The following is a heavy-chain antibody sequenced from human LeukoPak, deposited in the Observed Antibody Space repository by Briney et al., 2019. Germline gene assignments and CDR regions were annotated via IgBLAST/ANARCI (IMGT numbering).Heavy chain of an antibody. Sequence: ASVKVSCKASGYTFTSYYMHWVRQAPGQGLEWMGIINPSGGSTGYAQKFQGRVTMTRDTSTSTVYMELSSLRAEDTAVYYCAKNPDYGDYVSYPHFDYWGQGTLVTVSS. CDR1: GYTFTSYY. D-gene: IGHD4-17*01. CDR2: INPSGGST. J-gene: IGHJ4*02. V-gene: IGHV1-46*01. CDR3: AKNPDYGDYVSYPHFDY.